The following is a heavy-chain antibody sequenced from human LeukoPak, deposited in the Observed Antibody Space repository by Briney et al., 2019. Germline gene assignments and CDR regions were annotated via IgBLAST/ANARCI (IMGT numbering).Heavy chain of an antibody. CDR1: GGSISGYY. V-gene: IGHV4-59*01. J-gene: IGHJ4*02. CDR2: FYYSGST. CDR3: ARGPNSGYGRFDY. D-gene: IGHD5-12*01. Sequence: SETLSLTCSVSGGSISGYYWSWLRQPPGRGLEWIGYFYYSGSTTYNPSLKGRVTISVDTSENHFSLKLSSVTAADTAVYYSARGPNSGYGRFDYWGQGTLVTVSS.